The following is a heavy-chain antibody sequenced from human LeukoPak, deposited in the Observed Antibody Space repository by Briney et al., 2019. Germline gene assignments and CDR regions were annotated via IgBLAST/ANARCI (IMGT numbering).Heavy chain of an antibody. CDR3: ARHISSGGTYAHFDY. CDR2: IYYSGST. Sequence: SETLSLTCTVSGGSISSYYWSWIRQPPGKGLEWIGYIYYSGSTNYNPSLESRVTISVDTSNNQVSLKLNSVTAADTAVYYCARHISSGGTYAHFDYWGQGTLVTVSS. J-gene: IGHJ4*02. CDR1: GGSISSYY. V-gene: IGHV4-59*08. D-gene: IGHD1-26*01.